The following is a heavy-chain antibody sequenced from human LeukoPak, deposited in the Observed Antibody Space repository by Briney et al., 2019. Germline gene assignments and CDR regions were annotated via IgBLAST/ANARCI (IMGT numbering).Heavy chain of an antibody. Sequence: GESLKISCKGSGYSFTTYWIGWVRQMPGKGLEWMGIIYPVDSDIRISPSFQGQVTISVDESISTAYLQWSSLKASDTAIYYCARRAVVIGVGYFDYWGQGTLVTVSS. CDR2: IYPVDSDI. V-gene: IGHV5-51*01. D-gene: IGHD4-23*01. J-gene: IGHJ4*02. CDR1: GYSFTTYW. CDR3: ARRAVVIGVGYFDY.